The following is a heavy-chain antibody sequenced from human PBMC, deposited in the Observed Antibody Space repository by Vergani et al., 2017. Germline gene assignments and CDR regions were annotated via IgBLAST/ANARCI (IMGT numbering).Heavy chain of an antibody. J-gene: IGHJ5*02. CDR1: GGPISSYY. CDR3: ARDRDTGWFDP. CDR2: IYYSGST. Sequence: QVQLQESGPGLVKPSETLSLTCTVPGGPISSYYWRWIRQPPGKGLEWIGYIYYSGSTNYNPSLKIQVTISVETSKNQFSLKLSSVTAADTAVYYCARDRDTGWFDPWGQGTLVTVSS. V-gene: IGHV4-59*01. D-gene: IGHD7-27*01.